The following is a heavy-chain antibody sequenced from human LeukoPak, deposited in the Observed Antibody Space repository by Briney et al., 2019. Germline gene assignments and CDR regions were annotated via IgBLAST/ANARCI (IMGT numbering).Heavy chain of an antibody. Sequence: GGSLRLSCAASGFTFSTYSMNWVRQAPGKGLEWVSYIKSSGATIYYADSVQGRFTISRDNAKNSLYLQMNSLRDEDTAVYYCARGLTTPLDIWGQGTMVTVSS. D-gene: IGHD2-15*01. V-gene: IGHV3-48*02. CDR3: ARGLTTPLDI. CDR1: GFTFSTYS. J-gene: IGHJ3*02. CDR2: IKSSGATI.